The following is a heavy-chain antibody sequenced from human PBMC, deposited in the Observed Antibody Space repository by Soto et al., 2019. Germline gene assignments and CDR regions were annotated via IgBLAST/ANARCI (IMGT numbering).Heavy chain of an antibody. CDR1: GYSFNNYD. D-gene: IGHD6-6*01. CDR2: IYAGDSDT. J-gene: IGHJ3*01. V-gene: IGHV5-51*01. Sequence: GESLKISCKGSGYSFNNYDMSWVRQMPGKGLEWMGIIYAGDSDTRYSPSFQGQVTISADKSFSTAYLQWSSLKASDTAMYYCARQEYSSWSPAFDFWGQGTMVTVSS. CDR3: ARQEYSSWSPAFDF.